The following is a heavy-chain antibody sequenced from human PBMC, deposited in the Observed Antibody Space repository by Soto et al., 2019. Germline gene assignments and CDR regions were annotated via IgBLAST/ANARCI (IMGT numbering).Heavy chain of an antibody. CDR2: IIPIFGTA. CDR3: ARDRGPSSGYYPYWFDP. Sequence: QVQLVQSGAEVKKPGSSVKVSCKASGGTFSNYAISWVRQAPGQGLEWMGGIIPIFGTANYAQKFQGRVTITADESTSTAYMELSSLRSEDTDVYYCARDRGPSSGYYPYWFDPWGQGTLVTVSS. D-gene: IGHD3-22*01. V-gene: IGHV1-69*12. CDR1: GGTFSNYA. J-gene: IGHJ5*02.